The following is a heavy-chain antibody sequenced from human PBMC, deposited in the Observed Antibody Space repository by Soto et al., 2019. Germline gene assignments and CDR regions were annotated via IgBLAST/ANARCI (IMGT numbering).Heavy chain of an antibody. D-gene: IGHD3-9*01. V-gene: IGHV2-5*02. CDR3: ALRANYDIVTGYFTYYFYY. J-gene: IGHJ4*02. CDR2: IYWDDDK. Sequence: QITLKEYGPTLVKPTQTLTLTCTFSGFSLSTSGVGVGWIRQPPGKDLEWLALIYWDDDKRYSPYLKSRLTITKDTSKRQVVLTMNNVDPVDTATYYCALRANYDIVTGYFTYYFYYWGQRTLFTVSS. CDR1: GFSLSTSGVG.